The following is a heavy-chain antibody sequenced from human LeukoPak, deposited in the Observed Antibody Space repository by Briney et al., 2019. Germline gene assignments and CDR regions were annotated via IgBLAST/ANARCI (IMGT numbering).Heavy chain of an antibody. D-gene: IGHD5-18*01. CDR2: ISGSGGST. Sequence: GGSLRLSCAAYGFTFSSYAMSWVRQAPGKGLEWVSAISGSGGSTYYADSVKGRFTISRDNSKNTLYLQMNSLRAEDTAVYYCAKRIQSAMATGYWGQGTLVTVSS. V-gene: IGHV3-23*01. CDR1: GFTFSSYA. J-gene: IGHJ4*02. CDR3: AKRIQSAMATGY.